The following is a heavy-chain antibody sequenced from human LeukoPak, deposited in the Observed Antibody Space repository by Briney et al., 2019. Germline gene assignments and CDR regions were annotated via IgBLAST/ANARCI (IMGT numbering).Heavy chain of an antibody. J-gene: IGHJ4*02. D-gene: IGHD3-9*01. CDR2: MNPGTGCT. Sequence: ASVKVSFKTSGYIFIDYDSNWERQSPGQGLEWMGWMNPGTGCTGYSHHIQGRITMIGDTSSTTAYLDLSNLTFEDSADYYCARFHPHRLTKSDYWGQGTLVTVSS. V-gene: IGHV1-8*01. CDR3: ARFHPHRLTKSDY. CDR1: GYIFIDYD.